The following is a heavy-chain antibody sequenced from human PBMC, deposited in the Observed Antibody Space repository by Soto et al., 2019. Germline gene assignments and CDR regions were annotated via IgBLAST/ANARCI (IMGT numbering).Heavy chain of an antibody. D-gene: IGHD3-10*01. V-gene: IGHV1-3*01. Sequence: QVQLVQSGAEVKKPGASVKVSCKASGYTFTSYAMHWVRQAPGQRLEWMGWINAGNGNTKYSQKFQGRVTITRDTXXRXDXXELSSLRSEDTAVYYCAREEWAPELWFGAGGGMDVWGQGTTVTVSS. CDR3: AREEWAPELWFGAGGGMDV. CDR1: GYTFTSYA. CDR2: INAGNGNT. J-gene: IGHJ6*02.